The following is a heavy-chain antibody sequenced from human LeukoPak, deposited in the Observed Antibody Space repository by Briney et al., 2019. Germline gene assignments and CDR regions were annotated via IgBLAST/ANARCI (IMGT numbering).Heavy chain of an antibody. CDR2: IRPNSGTT. V-gene: IGHV1-2*02. J-gene: IGHJ4*02. Sequence: GASVKVSCKASGYTFTVYSMHWVRQAPGQGLEWMGLIRPNSGTTNYAQRFQGRVTMTRDTSISTAYMELSSLRSDDTAVYYCATVTRYHSDGYTSRGYNDYWGQGTLVTVSS. CDR1: GYTFTVYS. CDR3: ATVTRYHSDGYTSRGYNDY. D-gene: IGHD5-24*01.